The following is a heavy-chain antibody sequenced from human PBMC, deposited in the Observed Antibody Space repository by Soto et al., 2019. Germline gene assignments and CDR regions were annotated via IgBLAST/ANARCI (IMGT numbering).Heavy chain of an antibody. J-gene: IGHJ5*02. D-gene: IGHD3-22*01. CDR2: IYHSGST. CDR3: ARDEYYYDSSGYYVGS. V-gene: IGHV4-4*02. Sequence: PSETLSLTCAVSGGSISSSNWWSWVRQPPGKGLEWIGEIYHSGSTNYNPSLKSRVTISVDKSKNQFSLKLSSVTAADTAVYYCARDEYYYDSSGYYVGSWGQGTLVTVSS. CDR1: GGSISSSNW.